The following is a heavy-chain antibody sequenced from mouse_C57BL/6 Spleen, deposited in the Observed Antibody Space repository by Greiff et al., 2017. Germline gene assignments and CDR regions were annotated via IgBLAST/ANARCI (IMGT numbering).Heavy chain of an antibody. V-gene: IGHV3-6*01. CDR2: ISYDGSN. Sequence: EVKLQQSGPGLVKPSQSLSLTCSVTGYSITSGYYWNWIRQFPGNKLEWMGYISYDGSNNYNPSLKNRISITRDTSKNQFFLKLNSVTTEDTATYYCARVYDYDGVWYFDVWGTGTTVTVSS. CDR3: ARVYDYDGVWYFDV. CDR1: GYSITSGYY. D-gene: IGHD2-4*01. J-gene: IGHJ1*03.